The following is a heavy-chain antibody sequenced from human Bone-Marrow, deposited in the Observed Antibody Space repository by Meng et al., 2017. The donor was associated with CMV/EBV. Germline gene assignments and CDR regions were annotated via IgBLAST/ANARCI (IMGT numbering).Heavy chain of an antibody. V-gene: IGHV1-2*02. J-gene: IGHJ4*02. CDR1: GFTFSDYY. Sequence: QVQLVQSEAEMKKPGASVTVSCTTSGFTFSDYYIHWVRQAPGQGLEWMGWVNSNNDATNYARKFQGRVSMTRDTSISTAHMELSRLMSDDTAVYYCVRSSGWSLFDYWGQGTLVTVSS. CDR3: VRSSGWSLFDY. D-gene: IGHD6-19*01. CDR2: VNSNNDAT.